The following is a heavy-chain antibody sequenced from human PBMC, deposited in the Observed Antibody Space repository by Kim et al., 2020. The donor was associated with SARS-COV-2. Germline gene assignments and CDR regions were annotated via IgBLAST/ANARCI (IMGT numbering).Heavy chain of an antibody. J-gene: IGHJ2*01. Sequence: GRFTISRDNSKNTLYLQMNSLSAEDTAVYYCAKDHLVGATKSTDWYFDLWGRGTLVTVSS. D-gene: IGHD1-26*01. CDR3: AKDHLVGATKSTDWYFDL. V-gene: IGHV3-23*01.